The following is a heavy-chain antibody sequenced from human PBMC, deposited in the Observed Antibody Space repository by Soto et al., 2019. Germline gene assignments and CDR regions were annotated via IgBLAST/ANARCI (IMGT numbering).Heavy chain of an antibody. CDR3: ARDYTAMVWGLYYYYYMDV. J-gene: IGHJ6*03. Sequence: GGSLRLSCAASGFTFSSYSMNWVRQAPGKGLEWVSYISSSSSTIYYADSVKGRFTISRDNAKNSLYLQMNSLRAEDTAVYYCARDYTAMVWGLYYYYYMDVWGKGTTVTVSS. CDR2: ISSSSSTI. D-gene: IGHD5-18*01. CDR1: GFTFSSYS. V-gene: IGHV3-48*01.